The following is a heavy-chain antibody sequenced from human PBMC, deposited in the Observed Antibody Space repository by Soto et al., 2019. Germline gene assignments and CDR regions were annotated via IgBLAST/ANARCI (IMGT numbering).Heavy chain of an antibody. V-gene: IGHV4-34*01. J-gene: IGHJ5*02. CDR1: GGSFSGYY. CDR2: INHSGST. CDR3: ARKRWSPRTLWFDP. Sequence: QVQLQQWGAGLLKPSETLSLTCAVYGGSFSGYYWSWIRQPPGKGLEWIGEINHSGSTNYNPSLKSRVTISVDTSKNPFSLKLSSVTAADTAVYYCARKRWSPRTLWFDPWGQGTLVTVSS. D-gene: IGHD2-15*01.